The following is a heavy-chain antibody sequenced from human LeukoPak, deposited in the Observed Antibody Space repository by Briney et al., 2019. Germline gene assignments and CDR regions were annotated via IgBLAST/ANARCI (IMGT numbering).Heavy chain of an antibody. CDR3: ARIGGPTVSTYYMDL. D-gene: IGHD3-16*01. Sequence: GESLRLSCATSGFSFNRRGMNWVRHPPGKGLEWVSYISPRSETIYYAESVKGRFTVSRDDPKDTLYRQLHPRRAEDTAVYYCARIGGPTVSTYYMDLWGKGTTVTVAS. J-gene: IGHJ6*03. V-gene: IGHV3-48*04. CDR1: GFSFNRRG. CDR2: ISPRSETI.